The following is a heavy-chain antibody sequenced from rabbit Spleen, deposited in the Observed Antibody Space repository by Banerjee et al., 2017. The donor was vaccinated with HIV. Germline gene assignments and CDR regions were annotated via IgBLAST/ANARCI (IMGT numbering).Heavy chain of an antibody. CDR2: IYTGSGSA. D-gene: IGHD2-1*01. Sequence: EQLEESGGGLVKPEGSLTLTCKASGVSLNDKDVICWVRQAPGKGLEWIACIYTGSGSAYYASWVISRFTISKTSSTTVTLQMTSLTGADTATYFCARYSDNTIYSLWGQGTLVTVS. V-gene: IGHV1S45*01. CDR1: GVSLNDKDV. CDR3: ARYSDNTIYSL. J-gene: IGHJ3*01.